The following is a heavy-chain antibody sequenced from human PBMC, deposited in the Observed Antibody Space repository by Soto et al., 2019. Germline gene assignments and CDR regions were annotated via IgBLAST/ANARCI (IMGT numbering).Heavy chain of an antibody. V-gene: IGHV4-61*01. J-gene: IGHJ5*02. Sequence: SETLSLTXTVSGGAVSSGTYYWSWIRQPPGKGLEWIGHIYFTGSTNYNPSLKSRVTMSLDTSRNQFSLKLSSVTAADTAVYYCTRGPPRVQWFDPWGLGTLVTVSS. CDR3: TRGPPRVQWFDP. CDR2: IYFTGST. CDR1: GGAVSSGTYY.